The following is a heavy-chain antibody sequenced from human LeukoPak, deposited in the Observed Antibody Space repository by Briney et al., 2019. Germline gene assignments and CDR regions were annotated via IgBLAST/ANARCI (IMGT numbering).Heavy chain of an antibody. V-gene: IGHV5-51*01. Sequence: GESLKISCKGSGYSFTSYWIGWVRQMPGKGLEWMGIIYPGDSDTRYSPSFQGQVTISADKSISTAYLQWSSLKASDTAMYNCASFYDSRTPSFDYWGQGTLVTVSS. CDR1: GYSFTSYW. J-gene: IGHJ4*02. D-gene: IGHD3-22*01. CDR2: IYPGDSDT. CDR3: ASFYDSRTPSFDY.